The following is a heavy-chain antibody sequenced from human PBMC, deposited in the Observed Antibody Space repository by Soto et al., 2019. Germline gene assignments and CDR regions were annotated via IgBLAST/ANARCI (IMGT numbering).Heavy chain of an antibody. CDR2: ISYDGSNK. J-gene: IGHJ6*02. CDR1: GFTFSSYA. V-gene: IGHV3-30*04. CDR3: ARDMIVVVIAVYYYYSMDV. Sequence: GGSLRLSCAASGFTFSSYAMHWVRQAPGKGLEWVAVISYDGSNKYYADSVKGRFTISRDNSKNTLYLQMNSLRAEDTAVYYCARDMIVVVIAVYYYYSMDVWGQGTTVTVSS. D-gene: IGHD3-22*01.